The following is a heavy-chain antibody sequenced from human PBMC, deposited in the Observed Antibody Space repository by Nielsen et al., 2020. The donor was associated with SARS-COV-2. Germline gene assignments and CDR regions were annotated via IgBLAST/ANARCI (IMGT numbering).Heavy chain of an antibody. CDR1: GFPFMRYA. Sequence: GESLKISCAASGFPFMRYAMVWVRQAPGKGLKWVANINEDGSVVNYVDSVKGRFTISRDNAGKSLYLQMNSLRAEDTAVYYCARDAAYSRFDYWGQGTLVTVSS. D-gene: IGHD4-11*01. CDR3: ARDAAYSRFDY. V-gene: IGHV3-7*05. CDR2: INEDGSVV. J-gene: IGHJ4*02.